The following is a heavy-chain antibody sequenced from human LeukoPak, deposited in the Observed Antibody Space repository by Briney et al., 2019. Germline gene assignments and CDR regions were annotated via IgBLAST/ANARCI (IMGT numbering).Heavy chain of an antibody. J-gene: IGHJ4*02. CDR2: TQQRGSI. Sequence: SESLSLTSPVHGRSLTGYYCGWIRHPAGEGLEWIGETQQRGSINYNPSLKSRVTMSVGTSKNQVSLKLSSVTAADTAVYYCARGHLVGYYDSSGYYYYFDYWGQGTLVTVSS. V-gene: IGHV4-34*01. CDR1: GRSLTGYY. D-gene: IGHD3-22*01. CDR3: ARGHLVGYYDSSGYYYYFDY.